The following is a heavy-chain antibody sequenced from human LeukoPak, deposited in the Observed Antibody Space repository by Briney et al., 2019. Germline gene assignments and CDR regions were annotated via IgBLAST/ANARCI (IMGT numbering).Heavy chain of an antibody. Sequence: GGSLRLSCAASGFTFSSYAMSWVRQAPGKGLEWVSSITVSAGSTYYADSVKGRFTISRDNSKNTLYLQTNTMRAEDTAVYYCAKETPNYSSVDYWGQGTLVTVSS. CDR1: GFTFSSYA. CDR2: ITVSAGST. D-gene: IGHD6-19*01. J-gene: IGHJ4*02. V-gene: IGHV3-23*01. CDR3: AKETPNYSSVDY.